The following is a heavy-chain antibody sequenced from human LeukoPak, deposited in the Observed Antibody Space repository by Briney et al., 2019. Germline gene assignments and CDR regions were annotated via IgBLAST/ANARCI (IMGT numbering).Heavy chain of an antibody. CDR1: GYSISSGYY. V-gene: IGHV4-38-2*02. J-gene: IGHJ5*02. Sequence: PSETLSLTCTVSGYSISSGYYWGWIRQPPGKGLEWIGSIYHSGSTYYNPSLKSRVTISVDTSKNQFSLKLTSVTAADTAVYYCARDRISGSYYNWIDPWGQGTLVTVSS. CDR3: ARDRISGSYYNWIDP. CDR2: IYHSGST. D-gene: IGHD1-26*01.